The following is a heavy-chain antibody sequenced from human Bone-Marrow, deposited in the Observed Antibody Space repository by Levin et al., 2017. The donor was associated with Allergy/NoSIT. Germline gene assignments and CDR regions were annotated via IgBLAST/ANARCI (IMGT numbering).Heavy chain of an antibody. D-gene: IGHD3-22*01. J-gene: IGHJ4*02. Sequence: PSETLSLTCAVYGGSFSDYYWSWIRQPPGKGLEWIGEINHSGSTNYNPSLKSRVTISVETSRNQFSLKLTSVTAADPAFYPCARGSYDSSGNDYDHYFDYWGQGTLVTVSS. CDR1: GGSFSDYY. V-gene: IGHV4-34*01. CDR2: INHSGST. CDR3: ARGSYDSSGNDYDHYFDY.